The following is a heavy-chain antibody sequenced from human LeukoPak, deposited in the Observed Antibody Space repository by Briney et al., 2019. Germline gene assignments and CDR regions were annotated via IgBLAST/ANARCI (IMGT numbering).Heavy chain of an antibody. Sequence: GESPKISCKGSVNSFTTYWIGWVRQMPGKGLEWMRIIYPGDSDTKYSPSFEDQVTISADKSISTAYLQWSSLKASETAMYYCARHIPYDSSGYYLGTVDYWGQGTLVTVSS. J-gene: IGHJ4*02. CDR1: VNSFTTYW. CDR2: IYPGDSDT. V-gene: IGHV5-51*01. D-gene: IGHD3-22*01. CDR3: ARHIPYDSSGYYLGTVDY.